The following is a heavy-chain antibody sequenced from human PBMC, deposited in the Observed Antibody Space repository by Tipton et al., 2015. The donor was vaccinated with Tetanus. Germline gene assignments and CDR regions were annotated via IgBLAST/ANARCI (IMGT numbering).Heavy chain of an antibody. CDR2: ISDGGRT. Sequence: LRLSCTVSGASVRSGWHYWSWIRQPPGKGLEWIGYISDGGRTNYNPSLKSRLTISVDKSKNQFSLTLNSVTAADTAFYYCARGNNDFPKKGPFDYWGQGTLVTVSA. J-gene: IGHJ4*02. CDR3: ARGNNDFPKKGPFDY. CDR1: GASVRSGWHY. D-gene: IGHD3-3*01. V-gene: IGHV4-61*01.